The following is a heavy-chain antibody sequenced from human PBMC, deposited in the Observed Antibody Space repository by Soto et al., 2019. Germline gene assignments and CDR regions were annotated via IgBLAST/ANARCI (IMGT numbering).Heavy chain of an antibody. V-gene: IGHV1-3*01. Sequence: QVQLVQSGAEVKKPGASVKVSCKASGYTFTSYAMHWVRQAPGQRLEWMGWINAGNGNTKYLQKFQGRVTITRDTSASTAYMELSSLRSEDTAVYYCARALATVTTFWFDPWGQGTLVTVSS. J-gene: IGHJ5*02. CDR2: INAGNGNT. CDR3: ARALATVTTFWFDP. D-gene: IGHD4-17*01. CDR1: GYTFTSYA.